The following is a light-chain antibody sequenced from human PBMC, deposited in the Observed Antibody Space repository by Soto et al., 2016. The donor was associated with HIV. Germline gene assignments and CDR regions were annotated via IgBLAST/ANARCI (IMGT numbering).Light chain of an antibody. V-gene: IGKV1-5*03. J-gene: IGKJ2*01. CDR2: KAS. Sequence: DIQMTQSPSTLSASVGDRVTITCRASQSISAWLAWYQQKPGKAPKLLIYKASSLESGVPSRFSGSGSGTEFTLTINNLQPDDFATYYCQQSDSHTFGRGTKLEIK. CDR3: QQSDSHT. CDR1: QSISAW.